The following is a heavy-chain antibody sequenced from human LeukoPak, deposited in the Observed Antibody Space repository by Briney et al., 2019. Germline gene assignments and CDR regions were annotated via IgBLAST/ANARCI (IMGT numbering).Heavy chain of an antibody. CDR1: GFTFSSYG. V-gene: IGHV3-30*02. CDR2: IRYDGSNK. D-gene: IGHD5-12*01. J-gene: IGHJ4*02. Sequence: GGSLRLSCAASGFTFSSYGMHWVRQAPGKGLEWVSFIRYDGSNKYYADSVMGRFTISRDDSKNTLYLQMHSLRTEDTAVYHCAKGVATIDGTSFFDYWGQGTLVTVSS. CDR3: AKGVATIDGTSFFDY.